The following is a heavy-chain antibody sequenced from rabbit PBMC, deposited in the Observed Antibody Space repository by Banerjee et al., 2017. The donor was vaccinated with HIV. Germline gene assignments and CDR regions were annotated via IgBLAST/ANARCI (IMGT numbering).Heavy chain of an antibody. CDR3: ARDLAGVIGWNFNL. Sequence: QSLEESGGDLVKPGASLTLTCTASGFSFSSYYYMCWVRQAPGKGLEWIACIYAGSSGSIYYASWAKGRFTISKTSSTTVTLQMTSLTAADTATYFCARDLAGVIGWNFNLWGPGTLVTVS. V-gene: IGHV1S40*01. CDR2: IYAGSSGSI. CDR1: GFSFSSYYY. J-gene: IGHJ4*01. D-gene: IGHD4-1*01.